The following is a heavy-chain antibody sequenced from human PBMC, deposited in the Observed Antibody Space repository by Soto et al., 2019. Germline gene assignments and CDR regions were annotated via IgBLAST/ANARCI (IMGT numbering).Heavy chain of an antibody. CDR1: GYTFTSYD. CDR2: MNPNSGNT. D-gene: IGHD2-2*01. Sequence: GASVKVSCKASGYTFTSYDINWVRQATGQGLEWMGWMNPNSGNTGYAQKFQGRVTITADESTSTAYMELSSLRSEDTAVYYCASPDIVLVPAAIDYYYYGMDVWGQGTTVTVSS. J-gene: IGHJ6*02. CDR3: ASPDIVLVPAAIDYYYYGMDV. V-gene: IGHV1-8*01.